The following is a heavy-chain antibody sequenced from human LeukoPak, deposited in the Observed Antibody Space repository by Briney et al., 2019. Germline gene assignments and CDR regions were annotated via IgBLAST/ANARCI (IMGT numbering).Heavy chain of an antibody. J-gene: IGHJ6*02. CDR3: ARGRVAAALTYYYYYCGMDV. CDR2: INHSGST. D-gene: IGHD6-13*01. Sequence: SETLSLTCAVYGGSFSGYYWSWIRQPPGKGLEWIGEINHSGSTNYNPSLESRVTISVDTSKNQFSLKLSSVTAADTAVYYCARGRVAAALTYYYYYCGMDVWGQGTTVTVSS. CDR1: GGSFSGYY. V-gene: IGHV4-34*01.